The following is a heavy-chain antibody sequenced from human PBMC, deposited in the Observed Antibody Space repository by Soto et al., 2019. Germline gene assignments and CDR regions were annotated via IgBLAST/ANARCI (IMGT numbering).Heavy chain of an antibody. CDR3: ARADPRHYYMDV. CDR1: GYVFPSYD. V-gene: IGHV1-8*01. Sequence: QVQLVQSGAEVKKPGASVKVSCKASGYVFPSYDISWVRQAPGHGLEWLGGVNPGSGYKGYAQKFQGRVTMTRNMSISTVYWELSSLRSEDTAVYYCARADPRHYYMDVWGKRTTVIVSS. CDR2: VNPGSGYK. J-gene: IGHJ6*03.